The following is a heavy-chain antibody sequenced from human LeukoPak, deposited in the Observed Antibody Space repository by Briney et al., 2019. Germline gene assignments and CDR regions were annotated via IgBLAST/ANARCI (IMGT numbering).Heavy chain of an antibody. V-gene: IGHV3-48*01. CDR1: GFTFSSYS. J-gene: IGHJ6*03. Sequence: GGSLRLSCAASGFTFSSYSMKWVREAPGKGVVGASYISSCNSTIYYADSVKGRFTISRDNAKNSLYLQMNSLRAEDTAVYYGARGHYDYVWRTYRHTGYYYYMDVWGKGTTVTVSS. CDR3: ARGHYDYVWRTYRHTGYYYYMDV. D-gene: IGHD3-16*02. CDR2: ISSCNSTI.